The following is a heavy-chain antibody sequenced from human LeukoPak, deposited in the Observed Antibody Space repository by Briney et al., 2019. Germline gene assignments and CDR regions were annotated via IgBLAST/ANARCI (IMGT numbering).Heavy chain of an antibody. D-gene: IGHD5-24*01. CDR3: ARAIRDGYNYIDAFDI. Sequence: SVKVSCKASGGTFSSYAISWVRQAPGQGLEWMGGIIPIFGTANYAQKFQGRVTITADESTSTAYMELSSLRSEDTAVYYCARAIRDGYNYIDAFDIWGQGTMVTVSS. CDR2: IIPIFGTA. J-gene: IGHJ3*02. CDR1: GGTFSSYA. V-gene: IGHV1-69*13.